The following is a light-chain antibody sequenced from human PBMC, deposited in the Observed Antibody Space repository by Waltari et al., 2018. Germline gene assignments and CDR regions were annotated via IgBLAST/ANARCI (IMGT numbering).Light chain of an antibody. CDR2: GNT. CDR3: QCYDSSLSGSV. Sequence: QSVLTQPPSVSGAPGQRVTISCPGSSSNIGAGYAVHWYQQLPGTAPKLLIHGNTNRPSGVPDRFSGSKSGTSASLAITGLQAEDEADYYCQCYDSSLSGSVFGGGTKLTVL. J-gene: IGLJ3*02. V-gene: IGLV1-40*01. CDR1: SSNIGAGYA.